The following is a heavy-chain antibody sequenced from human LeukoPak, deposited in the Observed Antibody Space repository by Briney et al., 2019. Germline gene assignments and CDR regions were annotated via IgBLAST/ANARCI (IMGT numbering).Heavy chain of an antibody. J-gene: IGHJ4*02. Sequence: GASVKVSCKASGYTFTSYGISWVRQAPGQGLEWMGRINPNSGGTNYAQKFQGRVTMTRDTSISTAYMELSRLRSDDTAVYYCARDRGVRQQLVVDYWGQGTLVTVSS. CDR2: INPNSGGT. CDR3: ARDRGVRQQLVVDY. CDR1: GYTFTSYG. D-gene: IGHD6-13*01. V-gene: IGHV1-2*06.